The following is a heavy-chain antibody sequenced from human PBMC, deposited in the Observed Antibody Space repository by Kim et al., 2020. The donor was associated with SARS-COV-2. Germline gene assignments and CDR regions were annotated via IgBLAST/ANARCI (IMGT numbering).Heavy chain of an antibody. D-gene: IGHD6-13*01. J-gene: IGHJ4*02. Sequence: GGSLRLSCAASGFTFSSYAMHWVRQAPGKGLEWVAVISYDGSNKYYADSVKGRFTISRDNSKNTLYLQMNSLRAEDTAVYYCAREGLQLVLFDYWGQGTLVTVSS. CDR2: ISYDGSNK. CDR3: AREGLQLVLFDY. V-gene: IGHV3-30-3*01. CDR1: GFTFSSYA.